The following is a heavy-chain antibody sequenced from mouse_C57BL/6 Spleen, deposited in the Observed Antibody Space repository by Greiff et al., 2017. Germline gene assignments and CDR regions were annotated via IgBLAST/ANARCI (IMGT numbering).Heavy chain of an antibody. CDR2: IDPSDSYT. CDR1: GYTFTSYW. V-gene: IGHV1-59*01. Sequence: QVQLQQSGAELVRPGTSVKLSCKASGYTFTSYWMHWVKQRPGQGLEWIGVIDPSDSYTNYNQKFKGKATLTVDTSSSTAYMQLSSLTSEDSAVYYCAGTGSAWFAYWGQGALVTVSA. J-gene: IGHJ3*01. D-gene: IGHD3-3*01. CDR3: AGTGSAWFAY.